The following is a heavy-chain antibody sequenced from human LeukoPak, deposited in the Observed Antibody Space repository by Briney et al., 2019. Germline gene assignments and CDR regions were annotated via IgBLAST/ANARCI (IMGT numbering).Heavy chain of an antibody. V-gene: IGHV3-9*01. D-gene: IGHD2-21*02. J-gene: IGHJ2*01. CDR3: VRSGGYATAIRYFDL. CDR2: ISWNSGDI. CDR1: GFSFGGYA. Sequence: GRSLRLSCAASGFSFGGYALHWVRQAPGKGLEWVASISWNSGDIVHADSVKGRFTISRDNAKNSLYLQMDSLRTEDTALYYCVRSGGYATAIRYFDLWGRGTLVTVSS.